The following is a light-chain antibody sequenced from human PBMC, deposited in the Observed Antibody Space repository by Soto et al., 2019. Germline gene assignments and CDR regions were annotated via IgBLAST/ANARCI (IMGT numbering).Light chain of an antibody. V-gene: IGLV1-47*01. CDR1: SSNIGSNY. CDR2: EVT. Sequence: QSVLTQPPSASATPGQRVTISCSGSSSNIGSNYVYWYQQFPGTAPKLLIFEVTNRPSGVSNRFSGSRSGNTASLTISGLQPDDEGDYFCVSYTDTDTIVFGTGTKVTVL. CDR3: VSYTDTDTIV. J-gene: IGLJ1*01.